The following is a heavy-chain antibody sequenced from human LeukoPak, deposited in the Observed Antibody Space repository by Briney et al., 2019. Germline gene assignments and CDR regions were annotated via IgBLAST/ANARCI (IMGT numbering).Heavy chain of an antibody. V-gene: IGHV3-30*04. Sequence: PGRSLRLSCPASGFTFSGYAMHWVRQAPGKGLEWVAVISYDGSNKYYADSVKGRFTISRDNSKNTLYLQMNSLRAEDTAVYYCARDDGGSYVTTFDYWGQGTLVTVSS. CDR3: ARDDGGSYVTTFDY. D-gene: IGHD1-26*01. CDR1: GFTFSGYA. J-gene: IGHJ4*02. CDR2: ISYDGSNK.